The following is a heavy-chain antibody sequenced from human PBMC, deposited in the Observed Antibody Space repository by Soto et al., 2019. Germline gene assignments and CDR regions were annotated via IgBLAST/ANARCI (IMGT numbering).Heavy chain of an antibody. Sequence: GESLKISCITSGYRFASYWIASVRQMPGKGLEWMGIIFPSDSDTRYSPSFQGQVTISADRPTSTVFLQWASLKASDTAVYFCARKDKSGYFNWFDPWGQGTLVTVSS. D-gene: IGHD3-22*01. V-gene: IGHV5-51*04. J-gene: IGHJ5*02. CDR1: GYRFASYW. CDR2: IFPSDSDT. CDR3: ARKDKSGYFNWFDP.